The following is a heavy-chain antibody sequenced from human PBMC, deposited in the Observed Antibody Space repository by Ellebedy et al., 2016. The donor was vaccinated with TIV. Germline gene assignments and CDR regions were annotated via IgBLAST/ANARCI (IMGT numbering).Heavy chain of an antibody. Sequence: AASVKVSCKASGYGFIDYYIHWVRQAPGQGLEWMGWINPNSGGTNYAPKFQGRVTMTRDTSISTAYLDLSRLTSDDTAVYYCARDLRWTDSFDMWGQGTMVTVSS. CDR3: ARDLRWTDSFDM. CDR1: GYGFIDYY. CDR2: INPNSGGT. V-gene: IGHV1-2*02. D-gene: IGHD4-23*01. J-gene: IGHJ3*02.